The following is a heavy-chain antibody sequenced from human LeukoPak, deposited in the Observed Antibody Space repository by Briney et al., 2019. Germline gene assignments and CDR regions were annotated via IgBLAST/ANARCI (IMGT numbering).Heavy chain of an antibody. D-gene: IGHD3-3*01. J-gene: IGHJ3*02. V-gene: IGHV1-3*01. CDR3: ARTYEFLAFDI. CDR2: INAGNGNT. CDR1: GYTFTSYA. Sequence: ASVKVSCKASGYTFTSYAMHWVRQAPGKRLKWMGWINAGNGNTKYSQKFQGRVTITRDTSTSTAYMELRSLRSDDTAVYYCARTYEFLAFDIWGQGTMVTVSS.